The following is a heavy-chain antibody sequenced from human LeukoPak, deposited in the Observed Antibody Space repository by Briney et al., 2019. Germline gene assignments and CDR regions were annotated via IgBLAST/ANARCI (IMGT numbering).Heavy chain of an antibody. J-gene: IGHJ4*02. V-gene: IGHV4-59*01. D-gene: IGHD4-17*01. CDR1: GASINTYY. CDR3: AREAGDYVGVFDY. CDR2: IYYSGTT. Sequence: SETLSLTCTVSGASINTYYWSWIRQPPGKGLEWIGYIYYSGTTSYNPSLKTRVTISIDTSKNQFSLKLSSVTAADTAVYYCAREAGDYVGVFDYWGQGTLVTVSS.